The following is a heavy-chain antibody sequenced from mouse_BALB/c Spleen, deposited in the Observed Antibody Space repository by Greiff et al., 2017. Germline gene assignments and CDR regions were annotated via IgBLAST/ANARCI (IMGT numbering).Heavy chain of an antibody. CDR1: GFTINDTY. D-gene: IGHD2-2*01. J-gene: IGHJ3*01. Sequence: EVKLQESGAELVKPGASVKLSCTASGFTINDTYMHWVKQRPEQGLEWIGRIDPANGNTKYDPKFQGKATITADTSSNTAYLQLSSLTSEDTAVYYCARKWDAGYDEYWGQGTLVTVSA. CDR3: ARKWDAGYDEY. CDR2: IDPANGNT. V-gene: IGHV14-3*02.